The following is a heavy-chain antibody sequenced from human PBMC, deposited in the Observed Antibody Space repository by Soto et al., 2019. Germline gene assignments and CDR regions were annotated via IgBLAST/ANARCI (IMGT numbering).Heavy chain of an antibody. V-gene: IGHV1-46*01. CDR2: INPSGSKT. J-gene: IGHJ5*02. Sequence: QVQLVQSGAEVKKPGASVKVSCKASGYSFAAFYMHWVRQAPGQGLEWLGIINPSGSKTSYAPKFKGRVTMTRDTTTRTVYMELSSFIADDTTVYYCVTDYGDQPRFDPWGQGTLVTVSS. D-gene: IGHD4-17*01. CDR1: GYSFAAFY. CDR3: VTDYGDQPRFDP.